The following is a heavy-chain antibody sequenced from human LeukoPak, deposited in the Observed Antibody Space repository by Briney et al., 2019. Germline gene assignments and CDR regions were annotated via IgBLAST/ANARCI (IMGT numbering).Heavy chain of an antibody. CDR3: AAVPRGIAVAGTGAADY. J-gene: IGHJ4*02. D-gene: IGHD6-19*01. V-gene: IGHV3-53*01. Sequence: PGGSLRLSCAASGFTVSSNYMSWVRQGPGKGLECVSVISNDGDTYYADSVKGRFTISRDTSKNTVSLQMNSLRVEDTAVYYCAAVPRGIAVAGTGAADYWGQGTLVTVSS. CDR2: ISNDGDT. CDR1: GFTVSSNY.